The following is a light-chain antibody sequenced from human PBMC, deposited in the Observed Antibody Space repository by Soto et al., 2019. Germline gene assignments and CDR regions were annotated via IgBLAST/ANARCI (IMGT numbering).Light chain of an antibody. CDR3: QQYNNWPQT. CDR1: QSVSSD. Sequence: EIAMTPSPATLSVSPEERATLSRRASQSVSSDLAWYQQKPGQAHRLLMYDTYTRATGIPARFSGSASGTEFTLTIKSLQSEDFAVYYCQQYNNWPQTFGQGTKVDIK. V-gene: IGKV3-15*01. J-gene: IGKJ1*01. CDR2: DTY.